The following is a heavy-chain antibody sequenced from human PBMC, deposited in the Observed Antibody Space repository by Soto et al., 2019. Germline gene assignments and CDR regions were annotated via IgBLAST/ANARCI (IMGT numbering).Heavy chain of an antibody. Sequence: ASVKVSCKASGYTFTSYDINWVRQATGQGLEWMGWMNPNSGNTGYAQKFQGRVTMTRNTSISTAYMELSSLRSEDTAVYYCARGITIFGVVISRGQGDYWGQGTLVTVSS. CDR1: GYTFTSYD. D-gene: IGHD3-3*01. V-gene: IGHV1-8*01. CDR3: ARGITIFGVVISRGQGDY. J-gene: IGHJ4*02. CDR2: MNPNSGNT.